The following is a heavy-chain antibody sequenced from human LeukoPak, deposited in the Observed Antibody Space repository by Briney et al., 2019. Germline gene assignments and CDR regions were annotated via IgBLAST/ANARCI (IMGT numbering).Heavy chain of an antibody. CDR1: GGSINYYY. J-gene: IGHJ4*02. D-gene: IGHD3-22*01. V-gene: IGHV4-59*12. CDR3: ARDRRPDYYDSSGPFDY. Sequence: SETLSLTCTVSGGSINYYYWSWIRQPPGKGLEWIGYIYYSGNTNYNPSLKSRVTISVDTSKNQFSLKLSSVTAADTAVYYCARDRRPDYYDSSGPFDYWGQGTLVTVSS. CDR2: IYYSGNT.